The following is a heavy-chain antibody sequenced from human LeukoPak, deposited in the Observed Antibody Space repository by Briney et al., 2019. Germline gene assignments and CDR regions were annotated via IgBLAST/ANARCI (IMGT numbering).Heavy chain of an antibody. Sequence: PGGSLRLPCAASGFTFSSYSMHWVRQAPGKGLEWVALISYDGSDKYYADSVKGRFTISRDNSKNMFYLQMNSLRAEDTAVYYCARVRMDFGVVTAHASDYWGQGTLVTVSS. D-gene: IGHD3-3*01. V-gene: IGHV3-30*01. CDR3: ARVRMDFGVVTAHASDY. J-gene: IGHJ4*02. CDR2: ISYDGSDK. CDR1: GFTFSSYS.